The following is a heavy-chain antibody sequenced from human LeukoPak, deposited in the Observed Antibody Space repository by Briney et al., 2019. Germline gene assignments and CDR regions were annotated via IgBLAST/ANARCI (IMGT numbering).Heavy chain of an antibody. Sequence: SVKVSCKASGGTFSSYATSWVRQAPGQGLEWMGGIIPIFGTANYAQKFQGRVTITADESTSTAYMELSSLRSEDTAVYYCARRGYYDFWSGYWSSLYYYYYGMDVWGQGTTVTVSS. D-gene: IGHD3-3*01. CDR1: GGTFSSYA. J-gene: IGHJ6*02. CDR3: ARRGYYDFWSGYWSSLYYYYYGMDV. V-gene: IGHV1-69*13. CDR2: IIPIFGTA.